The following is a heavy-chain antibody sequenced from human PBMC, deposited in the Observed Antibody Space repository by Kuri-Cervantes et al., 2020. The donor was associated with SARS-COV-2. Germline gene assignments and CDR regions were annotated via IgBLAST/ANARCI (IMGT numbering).Heavy chain of an antibody. J-gene: IGHJ3*02. V-gene: IGHV1-2*02. CDR1: GYTFTGYY. D-gene: IGHD7-27*01. CDR3: ARDRVLGSGALDAFDI. Sequence: ASVKVSCKASGYTFTGYYMHWVRQASGQGLEWMGWINPNSGGTNYAQKFQGRVTMTRDTSISTAHMELSRLRSDDTAVYYCARDRVLGSGALDAFDIWGQGTMVTVSS. CDR2: INPNSGGT.